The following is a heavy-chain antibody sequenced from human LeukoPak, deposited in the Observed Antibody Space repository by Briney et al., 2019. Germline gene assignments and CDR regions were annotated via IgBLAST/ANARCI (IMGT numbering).Heavy chain of an antibody. CDR1: GYTFPGYY. J-gene: IGHJ5*02. CDR2: INPNSGGT. CDR3: ARARLGKRIVGAGWFDP. V-gene: IGHV1-2*02. Sequence: ASVKVSCKASGYTFPGYYMHWVRQSPGQGLEWMGWINPNSGGTNYAQKFQGRVTMTRDTSISTAYMELSRLRSDDTAVYYCARARLGKRIVGAGWFDPWGQGTLVTVSS. D-gene: IGHD1-26*01.